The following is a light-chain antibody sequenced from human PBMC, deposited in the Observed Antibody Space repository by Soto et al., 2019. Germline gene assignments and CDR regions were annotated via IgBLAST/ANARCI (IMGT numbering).Light chain of an antibody. J-gene: IGKJ1*01. Sequence: EKAMTQSPATLSVSPGESATLSCRASESVSDNLAWYHQKPGQAPRLLIYGASTRATGTPAGFSGSGSGTEFTLTISRLEPEDYAVYYCQQYNSSPLTFGQGTKVDIK. CDR1: ESVSDN. CDR3: QQYNSSPLT. CDR2: GAS. V-gene: IGKV3-15*01.